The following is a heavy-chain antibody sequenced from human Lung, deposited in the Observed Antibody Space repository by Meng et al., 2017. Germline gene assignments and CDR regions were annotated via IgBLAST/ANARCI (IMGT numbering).Heavy chain of an antibody. D-gene: IGHD4-11*01. CDR2: INHSGST. J-gene: IGHJ4*02. Sequence: VQLQQLGAGLLKPQETLSLTCVVSGGSFSDYYWSWIRQPPGKGLEWIGEINHSGSTNYNPSLESRATISVDTSQNNLSLKLSSVTAADSAVYYCARGPTTMAHDFDYWGQGTLVTVSS. CDR3: ARGPTTMAHDFDY. V-gene: IGHV4-34*01. CDR1: GGSFSDYY.